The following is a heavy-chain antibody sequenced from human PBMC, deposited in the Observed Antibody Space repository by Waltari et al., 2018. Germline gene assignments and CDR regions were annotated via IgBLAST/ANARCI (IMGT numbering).Heavy chain of an antibody. J-gene: IGHJ4*02. V-gene: IGHV3-9*01. CDR2: ISWNSDYI. CDR3: ARDPLYGSYEFDC. D-gene: IGHD1-26*01. CDR1: GFTLHAYA. Sequence: EVQLVESGGGLVQPGRSLRLSCAASGFTLHAYAMHWVRQAPGKGLEWVSGISWNSDYINYADSVKGRFTISRDKNFLYLQMNSLRAEDTAFYYCARDPLYGSYEFDCWGQGTLVTVSS.